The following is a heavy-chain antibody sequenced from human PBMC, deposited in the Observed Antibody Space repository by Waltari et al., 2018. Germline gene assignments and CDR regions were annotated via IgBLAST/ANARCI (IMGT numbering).Heavy chain of an antibody. V-gene: IGHV1-2*02. CDR1: GYTFTDFY. Sequence: QVQVVQSGAEVEKPGASVKVSCKASGYTFTDFYIHWVRQAPGQGLEWMGWINPNSGGTNYAQKVQGRGTMTRDTSISTAYMELSRLRSDDTAVYYCARGRQGFYWGQGTLVTVSS. CDR2: INPNSGGT. CDR3: ARGRQGFY. J-gene: IGHJ4*02.